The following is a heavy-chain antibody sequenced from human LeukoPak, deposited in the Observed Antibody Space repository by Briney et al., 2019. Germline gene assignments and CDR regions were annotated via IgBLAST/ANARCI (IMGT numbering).Heavy chain of an antibody. D-gene: IGHD3-10*01. CDR3: ATGGIYGSGSSLDY. J-gene: IGHJ4*02. V-gene: IGHV1-2*02. Sequence: ASVKVSCKASGYTFTGYYMHWVRQAPGQGLEWMGWINPNSGGTNYAQKFQGRVTMTEDTSTDTAYMELSSLRSEDTAVYYCATGGIYGSGSSLDYWGQGTLVTVSS. CDR1: GYTFTGYY. CDR2: INPNSGGT.